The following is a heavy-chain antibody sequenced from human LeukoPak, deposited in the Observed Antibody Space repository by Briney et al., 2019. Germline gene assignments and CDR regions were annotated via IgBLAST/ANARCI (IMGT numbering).Heavy chain of an antibody. D-gene: IGHD2-2*01. CDR1: GYSFTSYW. CDR3: ARLSSNVPNCSSTSCYAVLYYYGMDV. CDR2: IYPGDSDT. Sequence: PGESLQISCKGSGYSFTSYWIGWVRQMPGKGLEWMGIIYPGDSDTRYSPSFQGQVTISADKSISTAYLQWSSLKASDTAMYYCARLSSNVPNCSSTSCYAVLYYYGMDVWGQGTTVTVSS. V-gene: IGHV5-51*01. J-gene: IGHJ6*02.